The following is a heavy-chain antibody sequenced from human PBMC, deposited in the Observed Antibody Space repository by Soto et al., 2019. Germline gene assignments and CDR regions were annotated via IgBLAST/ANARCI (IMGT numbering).Heavy chain of an antibody. J-gene: IGHJ4*02. CDR2: ISYDGSNK. CDR3: AGDHCSGSCYFDY. CDR1: GFTFSSYA. Sequence: GGSLRLSCAASGFTFSSYAMHWVRQAPGKGLEWVAVISYDGSNKYYADSVKGRFTISRDNSKNTLYLQMNSLRAEDTAVYYCAGDHCSGSCYFDYWGQGTLVTVSS. D-gene: IGHD2-15*01. V-gene: IGHV3-30-3*01.